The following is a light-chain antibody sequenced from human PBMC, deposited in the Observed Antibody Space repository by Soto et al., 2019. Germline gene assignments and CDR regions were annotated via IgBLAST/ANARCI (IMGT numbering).Light chain of an antibody. V-gene: IGKV1-5*03. CDR1: QTINTW. J-gene: IGKJ3*01. CDR3: QQYDTYSGT. Sequence: DIQMTQSPSTLSASVGDRVTITCRASQTINTWLAWYQQKPGKAPKLLIYRASNLVSGVPSRFSGSGSGTEVTLTISSLQPDDFSTYYCQQYDTYSGTFGPGTKVDI. CDR2: RAS.